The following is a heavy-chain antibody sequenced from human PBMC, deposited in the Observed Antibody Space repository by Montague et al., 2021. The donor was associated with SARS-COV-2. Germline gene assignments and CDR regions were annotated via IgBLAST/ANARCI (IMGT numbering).Heavy chain of an antibody. V-gene: IGHV3-30-3*01. Sequence: SLRLSCAASGFTFSSYAMHWVRQAPGKGLEWVAVISYDVSNKYXXXSVKGRFTISRDNSKNTLYLQMNSLRAEDTAVYYCARDQQLAVDYWGQGTLVTVSS. CDR3: ARDQQLAVDY. J-gene: IGHJ4*02. D-gene: IGHD6-13*01. CDR1: GFTFSSYA. CDR2: ISYDVSNK.